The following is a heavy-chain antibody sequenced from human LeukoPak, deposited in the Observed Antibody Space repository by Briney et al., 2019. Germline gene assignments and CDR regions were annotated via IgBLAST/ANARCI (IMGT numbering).Heavy chain of an antibody. CDR3: ARLASYDSSGYYLY. J-gene: IGHJ4*02. CDR2: INWNGGST. D-gene: IGHD3-22*01. V-gene: IGHV3-20*04. CDR1: GFTFDDYG. Sequence: GGSLRLSCAASGFTFDDYGMSWVRQAPGKGLEWVSGINWNGGSTGYADSVKGRFTISRDNAKNSLYLQMNSLRAEDTALYYCARLASYDSSGYYLYWGQGTLVTVSS.